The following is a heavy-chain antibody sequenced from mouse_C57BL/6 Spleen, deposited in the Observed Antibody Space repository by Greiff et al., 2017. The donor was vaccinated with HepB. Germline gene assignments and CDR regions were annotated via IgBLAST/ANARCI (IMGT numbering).Heavy chain of an antibody. CDR3: AREDSSGLRGAMDY. D-gene: IGHD3-2*02. V-gene: IGHV1-55*01. CDR2: IYPGSGST. CDR1: GYTFTSYW. Sequence: QVQLQQSGAELVKPGASVKMSCKASGYTFTSYWITWVKQRPGQGLEWIGDIYPGSGSTNHNEKFKSKATLTVDTSSSTAYMQLSSLTSEDSAVYYCAREDSSGLRGAMDYWGQGTSVTVSS. J-gene: IGHJ4*01.